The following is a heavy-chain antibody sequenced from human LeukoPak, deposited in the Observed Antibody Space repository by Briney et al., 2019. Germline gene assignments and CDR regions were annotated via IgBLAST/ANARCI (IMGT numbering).Heavy chain of an antibody. CDR3: ARDGYSSSWYSNNWFDP. D-gene: IGHD6-13*01. Sequence: ASVTVSSTASGYTFTNYGMSWVRQAPGQGHEWMGWISAYNGNTNYAQKHQGRVTMTTDTSTSTAYMELRSLRSDDTAVYYCARDGYSSSWYSNNWFDPWAREPWSPSPQ. J-gene: IGHJ5*02. V-gene: IGHV1-18*01. CDR2: ISAYNGNT. CDR1: GYTFTNYG.